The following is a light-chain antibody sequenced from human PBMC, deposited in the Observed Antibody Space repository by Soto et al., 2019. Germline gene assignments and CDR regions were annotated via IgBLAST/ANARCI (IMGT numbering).Light chain of an antibody. V-gene: IGKV3-11*01. J-gene: IGKJ4*01. CDR2: DAS. CDR1: QSISRH. CDR3: QQRGTWPRVT. Sequence: EIVLTQSPATLSLSPGETATLSCRASQSISRHLAWYQQKPGQAPRLLIYDASIRATGIPARFRGGGSETDFTLTISSLAPEDFAIYYCQQRGTWPRVTFGGGTKVEIK.